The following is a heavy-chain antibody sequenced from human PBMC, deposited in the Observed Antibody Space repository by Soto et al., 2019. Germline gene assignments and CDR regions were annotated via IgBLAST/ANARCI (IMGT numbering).Heavy chain of an antibody. D-gene: IGHD6-6*01. Sequence: ASVKVSCKASGGTFSSYAISWVRQVPGQGLEWMGGIIPIFGTANYAQKFQGRVTITADESTSTAYMELSSLRSEDTAVYYCARQEYSSSNWFDPWGQGTLVTVSS. CDR3: ARQEYSSSNWFDP. V-gene: IGHV1-69*13. CDR1: GGTFSSYA. J-gene: IGHJ5*02. CDR2: IIPIFGTA.